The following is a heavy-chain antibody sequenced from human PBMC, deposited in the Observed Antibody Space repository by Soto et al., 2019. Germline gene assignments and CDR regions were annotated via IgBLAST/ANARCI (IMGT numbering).Heavy chain of an antibody. J-gene: IGHJ4*02. Sequence: GSLRLSCADSGFTFSSYAMSWVRQARGKGLEWVSAISGSGGSTYYADSVKGRFTISRDNSKNTLYLQMNSLRAEGTAVYYSTKIPPTAHFGYWGKGTLVTVPS. CDR3: TKIPPTAHFGY. V-gene: IGHV3-23*01. D-gene: IGHD4-17*01. CDR1: GFTFSSYA. CDR2: ISGSGGST.